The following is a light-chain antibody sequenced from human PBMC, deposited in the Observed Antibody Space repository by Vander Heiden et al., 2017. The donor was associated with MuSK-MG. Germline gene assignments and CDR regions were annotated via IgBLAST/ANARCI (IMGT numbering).Light chain of an antibody. CDR2: YAS. CDR3: QQYDNPLFT. Sequence: IKKTQSPSSLSASVGDRVTITCQASQDISNYLNWYQQKPGRAPKLLIYYASNMETGVPSRFIRSGSGTDFTITISSLQPDDIATDYCQQYDNPLFTFGPGTKVDIK. V-gene: IGKV1-33*01. CDR1: QDISNY. J-gene: IGKJ3*01.